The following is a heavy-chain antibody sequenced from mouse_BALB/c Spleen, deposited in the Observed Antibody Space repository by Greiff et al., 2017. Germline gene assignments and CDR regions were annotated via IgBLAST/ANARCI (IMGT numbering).Heavy chain of an antibody. Sequence: EVQVVESGGGLVKPGGSLKLSCAASGFTFSSYTMSWVRQTPEKRLEWVATISSGGSYTYYPDSVKGRFTISRDNAKNTLYLQMSSLKSEDTAMYYCTRDHDYDFFFDYWGQGTTLTVSS. V-gene: IGHV5-6-4*01. CDR2: ISSGGSYT. D-gene: IGHD2-4*01. CDR3: TRDHDYDFFFDY. J-gene: IGHJ2*01. CDR1: GFTFSSYT.